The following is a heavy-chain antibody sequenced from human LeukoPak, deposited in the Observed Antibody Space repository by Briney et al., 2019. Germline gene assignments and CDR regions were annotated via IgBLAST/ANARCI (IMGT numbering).Heavy chain of an antibody. CDR2: IKEDGSDI. CDR1: GFTFNNYW. V-gene: IGHV3-7*04. J-gene: IGHJ4*02. Sequence: GGSLRLSCAASGFTFNNYWMSWVRQAPAKGLEWVANIKEDGSDIYYVDSVKGRFTISRDNAKNLLYLQMNSLRAEDTAVYYCARDQWRLFDYWGQGTLVTVSS. D-gene: IGHD2-21*02. CDR3: ARDQWRLFDY.